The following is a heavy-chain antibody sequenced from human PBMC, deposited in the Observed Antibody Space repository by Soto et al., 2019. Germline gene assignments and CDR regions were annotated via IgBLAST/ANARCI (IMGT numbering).Heavy chain of an antibody. J-gene: IGHJ4*02. Sequence: GESLKISCQGSGYSFTSYWIGWVRQMPGEGLEWLGIIYPDDSDARYSPSFLGQVTISAAKSIKTTYLQWSSLKASHTAIYFCASSVLVTSTMNYFDLWGQGTLVTVSS. CDR2: IYPDDSDA. V-gene: IGHV5-51*01. CDR3: ASSVLVTSTMNYFDL. CDR1: GYSFTSYW. D-gene: IGHD2-8*02.